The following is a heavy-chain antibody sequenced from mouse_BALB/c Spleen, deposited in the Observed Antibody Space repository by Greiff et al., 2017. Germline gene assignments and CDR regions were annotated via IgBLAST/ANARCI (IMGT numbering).Heavy chain of an antibody. J-gene: IGHJ2*01. D-gene: IGHD1-2*01. CDR3: ARGGTTAPFDY. V-gene: IGHV5-6-5*01. CDR1: GFTFSSYA. CDR2: ISSGGST. Sequence: DVHLVESGGGLVKPGGSLKLSCAASGFTFSSYAMSWVRQTPEKRLEWVASISSGGSTYYPDSVKGRFTISRDNARNILYLQMSSLRSEDTAMYYCARGGTTAPFDYWGQGTTLTVSS.